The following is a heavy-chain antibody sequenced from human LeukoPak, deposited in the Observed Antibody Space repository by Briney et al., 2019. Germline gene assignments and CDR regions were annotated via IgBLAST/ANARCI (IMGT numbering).Heavy chain of an antibody. Sequence: PSETLSLTCAVYGGSFSGYYWSWIRQPPGKGLEWIGEINHSGSTNYNPSLKSRVTISVDTSKNQFSLKLSSVTAADTAVYYCARRPLYSSGWYVGGWYMDVWGKGTTVTISS. CDR2: INHSGST. J-gene: IGHJ6*03. D-gene: IGHD6-19*01. CDR3: ARRPLYSSGWYVGGWYMDV. V-gene: IGHV4-34*01. CDR1: GGSFSGYY.